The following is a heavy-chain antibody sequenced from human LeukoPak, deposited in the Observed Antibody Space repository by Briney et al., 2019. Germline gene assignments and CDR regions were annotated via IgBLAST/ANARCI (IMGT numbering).Heavy chain of an antibody. CDR1: GFTFSSNY. CDR3: ARGRGYRDYDRPLDY. D-gene: IGHD5-12*01. V-gene: IGHV3-53*01. CDR2: ITSGGNT. J-gene: IGHJ4*02. Sequence: GGSLRLSCAASGFTFSSNYMNWVRQAPGKGLEWVSVITSGGNTYYADSVKGRFTTSRDNYKNTLYVQMNSLRAEDTAIYYCARGRGYRDYDRPLDYWGEGTLVTVSS.